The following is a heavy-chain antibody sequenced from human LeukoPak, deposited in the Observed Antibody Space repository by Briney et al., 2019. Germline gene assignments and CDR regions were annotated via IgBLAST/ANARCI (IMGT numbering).Heavy chain of an antibody. Sequence: EASVKVSCKASGYXFTGYYTYWVRQAPGQGPEWMGWINPDSGGTKYAQKFQGRVTMTRDTSITTAYMELSTLISDDTAVYYCAGSFTSSWDRPPHYWGQGTLVTVSS. V-gene: IGHV1-2*02. CDR2: INPDSGGT. CDR3: AGSFTSSWDRPPHY. CDR1: GYXFTGYY. D-gene: IGHD6-13*01. J-gene: IGHJ4*02.